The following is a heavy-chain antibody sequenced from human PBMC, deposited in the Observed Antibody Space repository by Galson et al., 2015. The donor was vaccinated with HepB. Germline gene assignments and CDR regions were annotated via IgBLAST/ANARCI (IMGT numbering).Heavy chain of an antibody. CDR2: VSAYNGNT. CDR3: ARDWYTYGDWPYGMDV. J-gene: IGHJ6*02. CDR1: GYTFTSYG. D-gene: IGHD4-17*01. V-gene: IGHV1-18*04. Sequence: SVKVSCKASGYTFTSYGISWVRQAPGQGLEWMGWVSAYNGNTNYAQKLQGRVTMTTDTSTSTAYMELRSLRSDDTAVYYCARDWYTYGDWPYGMDVWGQGTTVTVSS.